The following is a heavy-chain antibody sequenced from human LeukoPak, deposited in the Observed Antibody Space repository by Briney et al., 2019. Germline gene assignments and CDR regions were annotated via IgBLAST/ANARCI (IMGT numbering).Heavy chain of an antibody. CDR3: ARDGGRAPFHFPYYFDY. V-gene: IGHV3-48*01. Sequence: GGSLRLSCAASGFTFSSYSMNWVRQAPGKGLEWVSYISSSSSTIYYADSVKGRFTISRDNSKNTLYLQMNSLRAEDTAVYYCARDGGRAPFHFPYYFDYWGQGTLVTVSS. CDR2: ISSSSSTI. CDR1: GFTFSSYS. J-gene: IGHJ4*02. D-gene: IGHD3-16*01.